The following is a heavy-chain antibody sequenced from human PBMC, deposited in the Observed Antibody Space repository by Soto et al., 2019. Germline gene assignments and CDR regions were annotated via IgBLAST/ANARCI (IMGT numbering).Heavy chain of an antibody. CDR2: IYNSGRY. D-gene: IGHD1-1*01. CDR3: ARTLPNRQLFDS. J-gene: IGHJ4*02. CDR1: GGFI. V-gene: IGHV4-59*01. Sequence: QVLLQESGPGLVKPSETLSLTCTVSGGFIWGWIRQSPDKGLEWIGYIYNSGRYNYNPSLESRLTISIDTSKNQFSLRLASVTAADTAVYYCARTLPNRQLFDSWSQGTFVTVSS.